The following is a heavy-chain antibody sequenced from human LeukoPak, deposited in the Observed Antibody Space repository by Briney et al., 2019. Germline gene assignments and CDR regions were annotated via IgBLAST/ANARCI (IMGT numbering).Heavy chain of an antibody. CDR2: IYHSGST. CDR1: GGSISSGGYY. D-gene: IGHD1-26*01. J-gene: IGHJ4*02. Sequence: SQTLSLTCTVSGGSISSGGYYWSWIRQPRGKGLEWIGYIYHSGSTYYNPSLKSRVTISVDRSKNQFSLKLSSVTAADTAVYYCASLIVGATLGVGDSYYFDYWGQGTLVTVSS. CDR3: ASLIVGATLGVGDSYYFDY. V-gene: IGHV4-30-2*01.